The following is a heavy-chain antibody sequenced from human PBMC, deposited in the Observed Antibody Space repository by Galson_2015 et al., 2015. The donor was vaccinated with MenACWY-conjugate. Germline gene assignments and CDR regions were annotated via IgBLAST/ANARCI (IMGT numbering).Heavy chain of an antibody. CDR1: GFTFSSYW. Sequence: SLRLSCAASGFTFSSYWMHWVRHAPGKGLVWVSRINSDGSSTRYADSVKGRFTISRDNAKNTLYLQMNSLRAEDTAVYYCARVERVSLDREQQLTYYYYGMDVWGQGTTVTVSS. V-gene: IGHV3-74*01. CDR2: INSDGSST. J-gene: IGHJ6*02. D-gene: IGHD6-13*01. CDR3: ARVERVSLDREQQLTYYYYGMDV.